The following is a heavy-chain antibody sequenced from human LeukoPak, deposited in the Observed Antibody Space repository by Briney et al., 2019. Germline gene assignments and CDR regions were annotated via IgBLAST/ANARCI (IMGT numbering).Heavy chain of an antibody. V-gene: IGHV4-59*11. CDR1: GGSISSHY. CDR3: ARSAYDILTGYYHPYYFDY. Sequence: PSETLSLTCTVSGGSISSHYCSWIRQPPGMGLEWIGYIYYSGSTNYNPSLKSRVTISVDTSKNQFSLKLSSVTAADTAVYYCARSAYDILTGYYHPYYFDYWGQGTLVTVSS. CDR2: IYYSGST. J-gene: IGHJ4*02. D-gene: IGHD3-9*01.